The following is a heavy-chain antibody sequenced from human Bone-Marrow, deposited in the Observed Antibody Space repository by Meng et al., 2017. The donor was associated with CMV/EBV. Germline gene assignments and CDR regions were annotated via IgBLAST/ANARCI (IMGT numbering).Heavy chain of an antibody. Sequence: LSLTCAVYGGSFSGYYWSWIRQPPGKGLEWIGEINHSGSTNYNPSLKSRVTISVDTSKNQFSLKLSSVTAADTAVYYCAREVWYDSSGWEHYYYYGMDVWGQGTTVTVSS. J-gene: IGHJ6*02. CDR2: INHSGST. V-gene: IGHV4-34*01. CDR1: GGSFSGYY. D-gene: IGHD3-22*01. CDR3: AREVWYDSSGWEHYYYYGMDV.